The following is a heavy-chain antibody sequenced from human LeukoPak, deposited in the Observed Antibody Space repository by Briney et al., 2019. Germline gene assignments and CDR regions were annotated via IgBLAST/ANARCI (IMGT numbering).Heavy chain of an antibody. CDR2: ISSSSSYI. CDR3: TTVLEYCNSTSCLGLGY. CDR1: GFTFSSYS. Sequence: GGSLRLSCAASGFTFSSYSMNWVRQAPGKGLEWVSSISSSSSYICYADSVKGRFTISRDNAKNSLYLQMNSLRAEDTAVYYCTTVLEYCNSTSCLGLGYWGQGTLVTVSS. D-gene: IGHD2-2*01. J-gene: IGHJ4*02. V-gene: IGHV3-21*03.